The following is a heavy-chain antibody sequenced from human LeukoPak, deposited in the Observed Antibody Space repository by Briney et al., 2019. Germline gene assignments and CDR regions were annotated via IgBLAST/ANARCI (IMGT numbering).Heavy chain of an antibody. J-gene: IGHJ4*02. Sequence: GGSLRLSCAASGFTFSSYSMNWVRQAPGKGLEWVSYISSSSSTIYYADSVKGRFTISRGNAKNSLYLQMNSLRAEDTAVYYCARDLSPAAIPFDYWGQGTLVTVSS. CDR1: GFTFSSYS. CDR3: ARDLSPAAIPFDY. D-gene: IGHD2-2*01. V-gene: IGHV3-48*01. CDR2: ISSSSSTI.